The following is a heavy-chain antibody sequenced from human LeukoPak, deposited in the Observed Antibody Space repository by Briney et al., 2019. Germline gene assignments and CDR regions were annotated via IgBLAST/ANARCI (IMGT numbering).Heavy chain of an antibody. CDR3: ARGRSYYDSSGYGI. Sequence: ASVTVSCKASGYTFTGYYMHWVRQAPGQGLEWMGWIIPNSGGTNYAQKFQGRVTMTRDTSISTAYMELSRLRSDDTAVYYCARGRSYYDSSGYGIWGQGTLVTVSS. CDR2: IIPNSGGT. CDR1: GYTFTGYY. J-gene: IGHJ4*02. V-gene: IGHV1-2*02. D-gene: IGHD3-22*01.